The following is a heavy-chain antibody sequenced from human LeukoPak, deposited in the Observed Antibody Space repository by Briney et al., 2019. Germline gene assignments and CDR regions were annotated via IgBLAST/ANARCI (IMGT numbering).Heavy chain of an antibody. CDR1: GFTFSTYW. CDR3: ARAGYNQPLGFDY. J-gene: IGHJ4*02. Sequence: PGGSLRLSCAASGFTFSTYWMSWVRQAPGKGLEWVANIKEDGSEKYYVDSVKGRFTISRDNAKNSLYLQMNSLRAEDTAVYYCARAGYNQPLGFDYWGQGTLVTVSS. V-gene: IGHV3-7*01. CDR2: IKEDGSEK. D-gene: IGHD5-24*01.